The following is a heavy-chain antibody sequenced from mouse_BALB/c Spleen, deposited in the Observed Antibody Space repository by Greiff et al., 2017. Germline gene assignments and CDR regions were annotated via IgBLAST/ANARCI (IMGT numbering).Heavy chain of an antibody. D-gene: IGHD2-4*01. J-gene: IGHJ3*01. CDR3: ARRGAYYDYDGGAWFAY. V-gene: IGHV3-8*02. Sequence: EVQLQESGPSLVKPSQTLSLTCSVTGDSITSGYWNWIRKFPGNKLEYMGYISYSGSTYYNPSLKSRISITRDTSKNQYYLQLNSVTTEDTATYYCARRGAYYDYDGGAWFAYWGQGTLVTVSA. CDR1: GDSITSGY. CDR2: ISYSGST.